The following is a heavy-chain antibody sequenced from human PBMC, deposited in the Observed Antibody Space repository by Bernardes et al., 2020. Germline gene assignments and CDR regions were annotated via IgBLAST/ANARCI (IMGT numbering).Heavy chain of an antibody. CDR3: ARGAGTNDY. CDR1: GGSISSDY. D-gene: IGHD6-13*01. V-gene: IGHV4-59*01. J-gene: IGHJ4*02. CDR2: INYSGIT. Sequence: LSLTCTVSGGSISSDYWSWIRQPPGKRLEWIGYINYSGITHYNPSLKSRVTISTDMSKNQFSLKLSSVTAADTAVYYCARGAGTNDYWGQGTLVTVSS.